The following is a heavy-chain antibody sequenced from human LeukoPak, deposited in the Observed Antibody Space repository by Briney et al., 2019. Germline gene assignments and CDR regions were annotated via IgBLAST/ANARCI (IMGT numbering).Heavy chain of an antibody. D-gene: IGHD3-22*01. CDR3: ARGAQYSSGYWGIVR. Sequence: VASVKVSCKASGGTFSSYAIRWVRQAPGHGVEWMGGIIPIFGTANYAQKFQGRVTITADESTSTAYMELSSLRSEDTAVYYCARGAQYSSGYWGIVRWGQGTLVTVSS. J-gene: IGHJ4*02. CDR2: IIPIFGTA. CDR1: GGTFSSYA. V-gene: IGHV1-69*13.